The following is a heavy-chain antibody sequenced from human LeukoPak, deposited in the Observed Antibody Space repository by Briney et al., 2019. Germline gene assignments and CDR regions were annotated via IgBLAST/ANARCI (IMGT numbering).Heavy chain of an antibody. CDR2: INHSGST. Sequence: KPSETLSLTCAVYGGSFSGYYWSWIRQPPGKGREWIGEINHSGSTNYNPSLKSRVTISVDTSKNQFSLKLSSVTAADTAVYYCARRVRYCSSTSCRNFDYWGQGTLVTVSS. CDR1: GGSFSGYY. J-gene: IGHJ4*02. D-gene: IGHD2-2*01. V-gene: IGHV4-34*01. CDR3: ARRVRYCSSTSCRNFDY.